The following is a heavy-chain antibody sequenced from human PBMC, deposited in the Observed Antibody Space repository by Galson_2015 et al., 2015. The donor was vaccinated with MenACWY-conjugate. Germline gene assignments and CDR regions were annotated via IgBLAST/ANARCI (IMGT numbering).Heavy chain of an antibody. Sequence: QSGAEVKKPGESLKISCTTTGYSFTTYWIAWVRQMPGTGLEWMGLISPGDSYTRSSPSFQGLFTISADESISTAYLQWSSLKASDSAMYYCARHPPGGRGMDVWGRGTPVTVSS. D-gene: IGHD1-26*01. V-gene: IGHV5-51*01. CDR3: ARHPPGGRGMDV. CDR1: GYSFTTYW. J-gene: IGHJ6*02. CDR2: ISPGDSYT.